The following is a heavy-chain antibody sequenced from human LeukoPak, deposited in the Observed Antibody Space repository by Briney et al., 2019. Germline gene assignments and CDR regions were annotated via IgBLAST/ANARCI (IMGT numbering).Heavy chain of an antibody. CDR2: IKSDGST. Sequence: GGSLRLSCAASGFTFSTYWMHWVRQAPGKGLVWISRIKSDGSTNYADSVKGRFTISRDNAKNTVSLQMNSLRPEDTGVYYCARAPSEIGGYYPEYFRHWGQGTLVTVSS. J-gene: IGHJ1*01. V-gene: IGHV3-74*01. CDR1: GFTFSTYW. CDR3: ARAPSEIGGYYPEYFRH. D-gene: IGHD3-22*01.